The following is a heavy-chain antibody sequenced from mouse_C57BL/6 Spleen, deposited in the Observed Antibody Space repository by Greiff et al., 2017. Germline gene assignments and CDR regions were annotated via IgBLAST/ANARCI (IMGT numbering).Heavy chain of an antibody. Sequence: VQGVESGPGLVQPSQSLSITCTVSGFSLTSYGVHWVRQPPGKGLEWLGVIWRGGSTDYNAAFISRLSISKDNSKSQVFFKMNSLQADDTAIYYCASDGSSYWYFDVWGTGTTVTVSS. D-gene: IGHD1-1*01. V-gene: IGHV2-4*01. CDR1: GFSLTSYG. CDR3: ASDGSSYWYFDV. J-gene: IGHJ1*03. CDR2: IWRGGST.